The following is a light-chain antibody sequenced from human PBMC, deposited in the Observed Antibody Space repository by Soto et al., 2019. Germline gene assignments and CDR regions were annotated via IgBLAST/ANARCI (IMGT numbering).Light chain of an antibody. V-gene: IGKV3-15*01. CDR2: GAS. CDR1: QSVSSN. J-gene: IGKJ1*01. Sequence: EIVMTQSPATLSVSPGERATLSCRASQSVSSNLAWYQQKPGQAPRLLIYGASTRATGIPARFSGSGSWTEFTLTISSLQSEDFAVYYCQQYNNWPPVTFGQWTKVEIK. CDR3: QQYNNWPPVT.